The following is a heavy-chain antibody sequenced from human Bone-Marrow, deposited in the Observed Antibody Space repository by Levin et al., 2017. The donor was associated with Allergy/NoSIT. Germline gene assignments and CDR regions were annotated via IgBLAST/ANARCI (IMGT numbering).Heavy chain of an antibody. CDR3: AHTPRFGRSLGDAYYFDY. V-gene: IGHV2-5*01. Sequence: SGPTLVKPTQTLTLTCTFSGFSLSTSGVGVGWIRQPPGKALEWLALIYWNDDKRYSPSLKSRLTITKDTSKNQVVLTMTNMDPVDTATYYCAHTPRFGRSLGDAYYFDYWGQGTLVTVSS. CDR1: GFSLSTSGVG. J-gene: IGHJ4*02. CDR2: IYWNDDK. D-gene: IGHD3-16*01.